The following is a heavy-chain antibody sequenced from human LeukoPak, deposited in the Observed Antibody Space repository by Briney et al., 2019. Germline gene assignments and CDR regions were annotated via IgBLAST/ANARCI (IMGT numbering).Heavy chain of an antibody. CDR1: GFTFSGSA. CDR2: IRSKANNYAT. CDR3: ARDRSTVNGHCSGGYCYAEVG. Sequence: GGSLRLSCAASGFTFSGSAMHWVRQASGKGLEWVGRIRSKANNYATAYAASVKGRFTISREDSKNTLYLQMNSLRAEDTAVYYCARDRSTVNGHCSGGYCYAEVGRGQGTLVTVSS. J-gene: IGHJ4*02. V-gene: IGHV3-73*01. D-gene: IGHD2-15*01.